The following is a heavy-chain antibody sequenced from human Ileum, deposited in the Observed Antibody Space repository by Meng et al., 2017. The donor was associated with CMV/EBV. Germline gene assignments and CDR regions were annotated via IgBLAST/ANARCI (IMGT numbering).Heavy chain of an antibody. CDR3: AKGCGSYMVGVDY. Sequence: GESLKISCAASGFTFSSYGMHWVRQAPGKGLEWVAFIRYDGSNKYYADSVKGRFTISRDNPKNTLYLQMNSLRAEDTAVYYCAKGCGSYMVGVDYWDQGTLVTVSS. CDR1: GFTFSSYG. CDR2: IRYDGSNK. V-gene: IGHV3-30*02. J-gene: IGHJ4*02. D-gene: IGHD1-26*01.